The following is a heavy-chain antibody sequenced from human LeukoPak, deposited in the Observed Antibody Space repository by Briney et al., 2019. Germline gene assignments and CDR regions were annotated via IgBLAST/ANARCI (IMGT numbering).Heavy chain of an antibody. Sequence: ASVKVSCKASGGTFSSYAISWVRQAPGQGLEWMGRIIPILGIANYAQKFQGRVTITADKSTGTAYMELSSLRSEDTAVYYCAREPGIVVVPAAPGLTGRGGPWAFDIWGQGTMVTVSS. D-gene: IGHD2-2*01. CDR2: IIPILGIA. J-gene: IGHJ3*02. CDR3: AREPGIVVVPAAPGLTGRGGPWAFDI. V-gene: IGHV1-69*04. CDR1: GGTFSSYA.